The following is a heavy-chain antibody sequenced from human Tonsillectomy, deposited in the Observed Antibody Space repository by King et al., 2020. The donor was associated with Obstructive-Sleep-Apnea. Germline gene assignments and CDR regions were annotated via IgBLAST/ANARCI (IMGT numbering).Heavy chain of an antibody. D-gene: IGHD3-10*01. CDR2: IIPILGIA. Sequence: QLVQSGAEVKKPGSSVKVSCKASGGTFSSYVISWVRQAPGQGLEWMGRIIPILGIAKYAQKFQGRVTITADKSTSTAYMELSSLRSEDTAVYYCATDRGFGELNWSDPWGQGTLVTVSS. J-gene: IGHJ5*02. V-gene: IGHV1-69*09. CDR1: GGTFSSYV. CDR3: ATDRGFGELNWSDP.